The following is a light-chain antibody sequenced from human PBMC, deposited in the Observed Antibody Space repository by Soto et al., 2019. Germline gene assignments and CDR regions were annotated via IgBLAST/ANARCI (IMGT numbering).Light chain of an antibody. CDR3: QERTSWPPWT. V-gene: IGKV3D-20*02. CDR2: GAS. J-gene: IGKJ1*01. Sequence: EVALTQSPVTLSLSPGERATLSCRASQSVSSSYLAWYQQKPGQAPRLLIYGASSRATGIPARFSGSGSGTDFTLTISSLEPEDFAVYYCQERTSWPPWTFGQGTKVDIK. CDR1: QSVSSSY.